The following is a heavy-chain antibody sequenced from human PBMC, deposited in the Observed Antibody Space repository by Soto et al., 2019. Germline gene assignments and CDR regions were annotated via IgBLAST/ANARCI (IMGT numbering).Heavy chain of an antibody. CDR3: AHSPLWGRNWFDP. CDR1: GFSFSTNGVG. J-gene: IGHJ5*02. V-gene: IGHV2-5*02. D-gene: IGHD3-16*01. Sequence: QITLKESGPTLVKPTETLTLTCTFSGFSFSTNGVGVGWIRQPPGKALEWLALIYWDDDKRYSPPLKGRLTITKDSSKNQVVLTMTKMDPVDTGTYYCAHSPLWGRNWFDPCGQGTQVTVSS. CDR2: IYWDDDK.